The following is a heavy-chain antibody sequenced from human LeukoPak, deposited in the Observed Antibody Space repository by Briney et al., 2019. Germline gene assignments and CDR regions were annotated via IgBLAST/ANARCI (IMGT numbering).Heavy chain of an antibody. V-gene: IGHV1-18*01. D-gene: IGHD3-22*01. CDR1: GYTFTSYG. Sequence: ASVKVSRKASGYTFTSYGISWVRQAPGQGLEWMGWISAYNGNTNYAQKLQGRVTMTTDTSTSTAYMELRSLRSDDTAVYYCARELGYYYDSSGYPDYWGQGTLVTVSS. CDR3: ARELGYYYDSSGYPDY. CDR2: ISAYNGNT. J-gene: IGHJ4*02.